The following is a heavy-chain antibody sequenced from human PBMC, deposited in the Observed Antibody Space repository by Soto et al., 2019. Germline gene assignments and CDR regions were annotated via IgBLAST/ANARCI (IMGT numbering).Heavy chain of an antibody. D-gene: IGHD3-22*01. CDR1: GFTFSSYW. V-gene: IGHV3-7*04. CDR2: IKQDGSEK. CDR3: ARAGNYYDSSGYSSKYYGMDV. J-gene: IGHJ6*02. Sequence: GGSLRLSCAASGFTFSSYWMSWVRQAPGKGLEWVANIKQDGSEKYYVDSVKGRFTISRDNAKNSLYLQMNSLRAEDTAVYYCARAGNYYDSSGYSSKYYGMDVWGQGTTVTVSS.